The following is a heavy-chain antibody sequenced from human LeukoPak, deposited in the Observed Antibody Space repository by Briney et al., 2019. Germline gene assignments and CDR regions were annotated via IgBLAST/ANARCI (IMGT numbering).Heavy chain of an antibody. J-gene: IGHJ4*02. D-gene: IGHD6-13*01. Sequence: SETLSLTRPLSGGSISSGSYCWGWPRQPAGKGREWFVRLYTSGSTNYNPSLKSRVTISVDTYKSQFSLKLSSVTAADTAVYYCARSPMYSSRWYWYYFDYWGQGTLVTVSS. V-gene: IGHV4-61*02. CDR1: GGSISSGSYC. CDR3: ARSPMYSSRWYWYYFDY. CDR2: LYTSGST.